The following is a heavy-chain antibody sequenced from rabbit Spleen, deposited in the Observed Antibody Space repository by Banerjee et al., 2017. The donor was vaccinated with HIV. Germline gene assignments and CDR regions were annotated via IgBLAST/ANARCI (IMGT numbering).Heavy chain of an antibody. Sequence: QEQLEESGGGLVKPEGSLTLTCTASGFSFTYIDYLCWVRQPPGKGPEWIACVAAGVSFTSYYATWAKGRFTISKTSSTTVTLQMTSLTAADTATYFCARDSGTSFSSYGMDLWGPGTLVTVS. V-gene: IGHV1S45*01. CDR1: GFSFTYIDY. CDR3: ARDSGTSFSSYGMDL. CDR2: VAAGVSFTS. J-gene: IGHJ6*01. D-gene: IGHD8-1*01.